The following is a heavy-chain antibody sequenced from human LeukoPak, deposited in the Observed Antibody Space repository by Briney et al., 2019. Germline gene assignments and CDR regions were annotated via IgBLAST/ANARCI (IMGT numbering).Heavy chain of an antibody. CDR1: GFTASNNY. D-gene: IGHD6-13*01. V-gene: IGHV3-53*05. CDR2: IYSDGRT. CDR3: AKDTDGAAAGTTWGH. Sequence: PGGSLRLSCAASGFTASNNYMTWVRQAPGKGLGWLSVIYSDGRTYYADSVKDRFTISRDNSKNTLYLQMNSLRAEDTALYYCAKDTDGAAAGTTWGHWGQGTLVTVSS. J-gene: IGHJ4*02.